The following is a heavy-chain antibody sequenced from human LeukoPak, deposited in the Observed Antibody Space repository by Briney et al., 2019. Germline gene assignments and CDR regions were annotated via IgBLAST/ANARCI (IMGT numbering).Heavy chain of an antibody. V-gene: IGHV3-30*04. Sequence: PGGSLRLSCAASGFTFSSYAMHWVRQAPGKGLEWVAVISYDGSNKYYADSVKGRFTISRDNSKNTLYLQMNSLRAEDTAVYYCARKTGQRLHYSSGWFDYWGRGTLVTVSS. D-gene: IGHD6-19*01. CDR1: GFTFSSYA. CDR2: ISYDGSNK. CDR3: ARKTGQRLHYSSGWFDY. J-gene: IGHJ4*02.